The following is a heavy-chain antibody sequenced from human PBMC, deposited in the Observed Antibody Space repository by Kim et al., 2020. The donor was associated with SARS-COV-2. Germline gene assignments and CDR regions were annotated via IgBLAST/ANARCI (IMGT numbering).Heavy chain of an antibody. Sequence: GGSLRLSCAASGFTFSDYYMSWIRQAPGKGLEWVSYISSSSSYTNYADSVKGRFTISRDNAKNSLYLQMNSLRAEDTAVYYCVRSPYGDYLDFDYWGQGTLVTVSS. J-gene: IGHJ4*02. D-gene: IGHD4-17*01. CDR1: GFTFSDYY. CDR3: VRSPYGDYLDFDY. CDR2: ISSSSSYT. V-gene: IGHV3-11*06.